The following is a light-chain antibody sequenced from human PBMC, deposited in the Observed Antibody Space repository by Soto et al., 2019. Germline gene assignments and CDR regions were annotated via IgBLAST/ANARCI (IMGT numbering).Light chain of an antibody. Sequence: EIVLTQSPGTQSLSPGERATLSCRGSQSVSSSYLAWYQQKPGQAPRLLIYGASSRATGIPDRFSGSGSGTDFTLTISRLEPEDFAAYYCQQYGSSPRTFGQGTKV. V-gene: IGKV3-20*01. CDR1: QSVSSSY. CDR3: QQYGSSPRT. J-gene: IGKJ1*01. CDR2: GAS.